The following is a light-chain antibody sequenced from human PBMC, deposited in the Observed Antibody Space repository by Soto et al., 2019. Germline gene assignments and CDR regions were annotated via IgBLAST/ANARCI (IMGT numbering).Light chain of an antibody. CDR2: GAS. Sequence: EIVLTQSPGTLSLSPGERATLSCRASQSVSSNYLAWYQQKPGQAPRLLIYGASSRATGIPDRFSGSGSGADFTLTISRLEPEDFAVYYCQLYGNSTPLTFGGGTKVEIK. J-gene: IGKJ4*01. CDR3: QLYGNSTPLT. V-gene: IGKV3-20*01. CDR1: QSVSSNY.